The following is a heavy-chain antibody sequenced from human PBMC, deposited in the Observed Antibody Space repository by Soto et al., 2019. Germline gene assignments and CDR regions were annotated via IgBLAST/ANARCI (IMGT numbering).Heavy chain of an antibody. Sequence: SETLSLTCTVSGGSISSGDYYWSWIRQPPGKGLEWIGYIYYSGSTYYNPSLKSRVTISVDTSKNQFSLKLSSVTAADTTVYYCARSSYYYDSSGYYYGGGDYWGQGTLVTVSS. CDR2: IYYSGST. CDR1: GGSISSGDYY. V-gene: IGHV4-30-4*01. CDR3: ARSSYYYDSSGYYYGGGDY. J-gene: IGHJ4*02. D-gene: IGHD3-22*01.